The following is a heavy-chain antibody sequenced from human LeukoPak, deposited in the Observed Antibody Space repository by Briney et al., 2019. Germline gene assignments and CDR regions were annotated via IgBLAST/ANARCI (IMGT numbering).Heavy chain of an antibody. J-gene: IGHJ4*02. CDR2: INPNSGGT. Sequence: EASVKVSCKASGYTFTGYYMHWVRQAPGQGLEWMGWINPNSGGTNYAQKFQGRVTMTRDTSISTAYMELSRLRSDDTAVYYCARRWGMTIRVGVLGYWGQGTLVIVSS. CDR3: ARRWGMTIRVGVLGY. CDR1: GYTFTGYY. V-gene: IGHV1-2*02. D-gene: IGHD4/OR15-4a*01.